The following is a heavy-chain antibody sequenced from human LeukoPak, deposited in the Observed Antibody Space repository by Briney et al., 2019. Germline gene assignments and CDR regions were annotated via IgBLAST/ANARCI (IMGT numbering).Heavy chain of an antibody. V-gene: IGHV1-46*01. CDR3: ARGRYGYNRDAFDI. Sequence: ASVKVSFKASGYTFTRYYMHWVRQAPGQGLEWMGVINPSADGTSYTQKFQGRVSMTRDTSTSTVYMDLSSLRSEDTAVYYRARGRYGYNRDAFDIWGQGTVVTVSS. CDR2: INPSADGT. CDR1: GYTFTRYY. D-gene: IGHD5-24*01. J-gene: IGHJ3*02.